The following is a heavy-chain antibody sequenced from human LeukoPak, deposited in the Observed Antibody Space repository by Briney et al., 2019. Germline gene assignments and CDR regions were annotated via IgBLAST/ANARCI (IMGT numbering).Heavy chain of an antibody. CDR2: IYSGGST. J-gene: IGHJ6*03. Sequence: PGGSLRLSCAASGFTVSSNYMSWVRQAPGKGLEWVSVIYSGGSTYYAGSVKGRFTISRDNSKNTLYLQMNSLRAEDTAVYYCARWRSIAARRNYYYYMDVWGKGTTVTVSS. V-gene: IGHV3-53*01. CDR3: ARWRSIAARRNYYYYMDV. CDR1: GFTVSSNY. D-gene: IGHD6-6*01.